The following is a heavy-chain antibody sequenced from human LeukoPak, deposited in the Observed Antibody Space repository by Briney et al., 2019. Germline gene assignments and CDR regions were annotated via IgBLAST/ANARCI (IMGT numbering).Heavy chain of an antibody. CDR3: ARSESVALWFGQRDAFDI. V-gene: IGHV4-59*01. Sequence: SETLSLTCTVSGGSISSYYWSWIRQPPGKGLEWIGYIYYSGSTNYNPSLKSRVTISVDTSKNQFSLKLSSVTAAVTAVYYCARSESVALWFGQRDAFDIWGQGTMVTVSS. CDR1: GGSISSYY. CDR2: IYYSGST. J-gene: IGHJ3*02. D-gene: IGHD3-10*01.